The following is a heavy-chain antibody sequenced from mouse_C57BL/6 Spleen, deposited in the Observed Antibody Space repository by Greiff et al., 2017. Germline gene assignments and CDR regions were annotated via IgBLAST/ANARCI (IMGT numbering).Heavy chain of an antibody. D-gene: IGHD2-3*01. Sequence: QVQLQQPGAELVRPGSSVTLSCKASGYTFTSYWMHWVKQRPIQGLEWIGNIDPSDSATHYNQKFTDKATLTVDKSSSTAYMQLSSLTSEDSAVYYCARRDGYYDYAMDYWGQGTSVTVSS. J-gene: IGHJ4*01. CDR2: IDPSDSAT. CDR1: GYTFTSYW. V-gene: IGHV1-52*01. CDR3: ARRDGYYDYAMDY.